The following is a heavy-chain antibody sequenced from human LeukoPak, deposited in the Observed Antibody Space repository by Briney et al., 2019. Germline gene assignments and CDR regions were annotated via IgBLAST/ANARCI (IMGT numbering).Heavy chain of an antibody. CDR3: ARGLRTYYYGSGSYLPGSTFDY. D-gene: IGHD3-10*01. CDR2: IYYSGST. J-gene: IGHJ4*02. V-gene: IGHV4-59*12. Sequence: SETLSLTCTVSGGSISSYYWSWIRQPPGKRLEWIGYIYYSGSTNYNPSLKSRVTISVDTSKNQFSLKLSSVTAADTAVYYCARGLRTYYYGSGSYLPGSTFDYWGQGTLVTVSS. CDR1: GGSISSYY.